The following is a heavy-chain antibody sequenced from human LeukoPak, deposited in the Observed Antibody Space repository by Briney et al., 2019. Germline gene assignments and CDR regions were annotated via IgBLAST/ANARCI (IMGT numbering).Heavy chain of an antibody. CDR2: IDPSDSYT. J-gene: IGHJ3*02. D-gene: IGHD2-21*02. Sequence: GESLKISCKGSGYSFTSYWISWVRQMPGKGLEWMGRIDPSDSYTNYRPSFQGQVTISADKSISTAYLQWSSLKASDTAMYYCARPRGGDCYSCAFDIWGQGTMVTVSS. V-gene: IGHV5-10-1*04. CDR1: GYSFTSYW. CDR3: ARPRGGDCYSCAFDI.